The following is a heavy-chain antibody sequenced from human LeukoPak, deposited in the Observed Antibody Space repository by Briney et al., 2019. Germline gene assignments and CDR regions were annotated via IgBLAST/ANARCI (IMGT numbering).Heavy chain of an antibody. V-gene: IGHV4-59*12. CDR1: GGSISSYY. Sequence: PSETLSLTCTVSGGSISSYYWNWIRQHPGKGPEGIGDIYYSGSTNYNPSLKSRVTISVDTSKNQFSLKLSSVTAADTAVYYCARGLGYCSGGSCLPRFDYWGQGTLVTVSS. CDR2: IYYSGST. CDR3: ARGLGYCSGGSCLPRFDY. J-gene: IGHJ4*02. D-gene: IGHD2-15*01.